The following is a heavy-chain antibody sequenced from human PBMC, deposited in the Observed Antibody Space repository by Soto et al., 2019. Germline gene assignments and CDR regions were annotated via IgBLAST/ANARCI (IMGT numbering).Heavy chain of an antibody. J-gene: IGHJ6*02. Sequence: ASVKVSCKASGYTFTTYQVHWVRQAPGQGLEWMGIINPSGDSTTYAQKFQGRVTMTRDTSTSTVYMELNSLRSEDTAVYYCTREALTTSTPGHYYYGMDVWGQGTTVTVSS. CDR1: GYTFTTYQ. D-gene: IGHD4-4*01. CDR2: INPSGDST. V-gene: IGHV1-46*01. CDR3: TREALTTSTPGHYYYGMDV.